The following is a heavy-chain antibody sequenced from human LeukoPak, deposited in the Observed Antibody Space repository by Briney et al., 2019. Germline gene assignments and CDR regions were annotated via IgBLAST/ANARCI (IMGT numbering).Heavy chain of an antibody. Sequence: PGGSLRLSCAASGLTFSSYGMHWVRQAPGKGLEWVAIIWYDGSNKYYADSVKGRFTISRDNSENTLYLQVNSLRAEDTAVYYCATSYCSGGSCYPDYWGQGTLVTVSS. CDR1: GLTFSSYG. CDR3: ATSYCSGGSCYPDY. D-gene: IGHD2-15*01. CDR2: IWYDGSNK. V-gene: IGHV3-33*01. J-gene: IGHJ4*02.